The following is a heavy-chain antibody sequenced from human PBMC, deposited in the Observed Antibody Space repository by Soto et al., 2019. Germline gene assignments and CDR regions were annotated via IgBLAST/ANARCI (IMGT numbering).Heavy chain of an antibody. CDR3: ASTIPPEY. CDR2: IYSGANT. V-gene: IGHV3-66*01. J-gene: IGHJ4*02. Sequence: EVQLVESGGGLVQPGGSLRLSCAASGFTVSSNYMSWVRQAPGKGLEWVSVIYSGANTYYADSVKGRFTLSRDSSKNTLYLQMNSRRAEDSAVDYCASTIPPEYWGQGTLVPVSS. D-gene: IGHD2-21*01. CDR1: GFTVSSNY.